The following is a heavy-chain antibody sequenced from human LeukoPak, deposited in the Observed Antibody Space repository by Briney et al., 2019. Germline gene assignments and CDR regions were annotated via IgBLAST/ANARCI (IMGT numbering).Heavy chain of an antibody. Sequence: ASVNVSCKASGYIFTSYGISWVRQAPGQGLEWMGWISAYNGNTNYAQKLQGRVTMTTDTSTSTAYMELRSLRSDDTAVYYCARAPRGYSYGPGTFDYWGQGTLVTVSS. D-gene: IGHD5-18*01. CDR3: ARAPRGYSYGPGTFDY. J-gene: IGHJ4*02. V-gene: IGHV1-18*01. CDR2: ISAYNGNT. CDR1: GYIFTSYG.